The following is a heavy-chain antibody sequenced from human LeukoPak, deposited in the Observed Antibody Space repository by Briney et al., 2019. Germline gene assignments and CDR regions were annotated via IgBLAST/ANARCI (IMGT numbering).Heavy chain of an antibody. V-gene: IGHV3-30*04. CDR1: GFTFCSYV. J-gene: IGHJ4*02. Sequence: GGSLRLSCAASGFTFCSYVVHSVRQAPGKGLGWVAVISYDGSNKYYADSVKGRFTISRDNTTNTLYLQMNSLRAEDTAVYYCATDAKPRSYYFDYWGQGTLVTVSS. CDR3: ATDAKPRSYYFDY. D-gene: IGHD1-26*01. CDR2: ISYDGSNK.